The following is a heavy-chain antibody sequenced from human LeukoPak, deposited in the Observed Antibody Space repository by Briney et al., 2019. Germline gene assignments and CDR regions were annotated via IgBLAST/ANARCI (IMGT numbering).Heavy chain of an antibody. CDR1: GFTFSSYG. D-gene: IGHD4-17*01. CDR2: IRYDGSNK. Sequence: GGSLRLSCGASGFTFSSYGMHWVRQAPDKGLEWVAFIRYDGSNKNYADSVKGRFTISRGNSKNTLYLQMNSLRAEDTAVYYCAKVYEYGDNDWFDSWGQGTLVTVS. V-gene: IGHV3-30*02. J-gene: IGHJ5*01. CDR3: AKVYEYGDNDWFDS.